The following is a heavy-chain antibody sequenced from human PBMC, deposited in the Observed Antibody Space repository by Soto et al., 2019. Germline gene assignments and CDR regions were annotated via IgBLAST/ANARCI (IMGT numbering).Heavy chain of an antibody. V-gene: IGHV5-51*07. Sequence: PLKNSCQWSLYSFTSYWIFWVHHVPVKFLGFMWFIYPGDSDTRYSPSFQGQVTISADKSISTAYLQWSSLKASDTAMYYCARCLIAAAGTSNLYYYYYGMDVWGQGTTVTVSS. CDR2: IYPGDSDT. J-gene: IGHJ6*02. CDR1: LYSFTSYW. D-gene: IGHD6-13*01. CDR3: ARCLIAAAGTSNLYYYYYGMDV.